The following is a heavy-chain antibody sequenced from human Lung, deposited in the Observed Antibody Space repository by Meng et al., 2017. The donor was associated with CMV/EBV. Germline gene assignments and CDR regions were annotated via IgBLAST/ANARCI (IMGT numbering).Heavy chain of an antibody. CDR2: IKEDGTEK. J-gene: IGHJ4*02. D-gene: IGHD1-1*01. Sequence: SCAASGFNFKTYWMTWVRQAPGKGLEWVANIKEDGTEKNYVDSVKGRFTISRDNVKNSVYLQMNSLRADDTAVYYCAKVGSSTRLERDWGQGTXVTVSS. CDR3: AKVGSSTRLERD. CDR1: GFNFKTYW. V-gene: IGHV3-7*01.